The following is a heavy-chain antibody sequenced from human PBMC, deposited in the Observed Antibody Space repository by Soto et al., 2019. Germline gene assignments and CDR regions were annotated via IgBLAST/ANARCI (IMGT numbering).Heavy chain of an antibody. Sequence: QVQLVQSGAEVKKPGASVKVSCKASGYTFTGYYMHWVRQAPGQGLEWMGWINPNSGGTNYAQKFQGRVTMTRDTAISTAYMELSRLRSDDTAVYYCARVSYYGSGTMNWFDPWGQGTLVTVSS. CDR3: ARVSYYGSGTMNWFDP. J-gene: IGHJ5*02. V-gene: IGHV1-2*02. CDR2: INPNSGGT. CDR1: GYTFTGYY. D-gene: IGHD3-10*01.